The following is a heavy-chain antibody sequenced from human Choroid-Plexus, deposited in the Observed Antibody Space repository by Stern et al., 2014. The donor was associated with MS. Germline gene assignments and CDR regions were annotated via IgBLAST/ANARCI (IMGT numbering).Heavy chain of an antibody. CDR2: VSHDGSYK. J-gene: IGHJ5*02. V-gene: IGHV3-30*18. CDR1: GFTFGSCA. Sequence: QVQLVESGGGVVQPGRPLRLSCVASGFTFGSCAMHWVRQAPGKGLEWVGGVSHDGSYKYYADSVKGRFTISRDNSQNTLYMQMSSLRPEDTAVYYCAKDRQYLTYFFDHWGRIPGHRLL. CDR3: AKDRQYLTYFFDH. D-gene: IGHD2/OR15-2a*01.